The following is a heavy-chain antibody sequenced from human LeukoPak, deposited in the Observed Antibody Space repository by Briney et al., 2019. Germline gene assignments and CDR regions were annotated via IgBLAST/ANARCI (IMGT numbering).Heavy chain of an antibody. CDR3: ARGSRKACSGGSCYLRGHDAFDI. D-gene: IGHD2-15*01. J-gene: IGHJ3*02. CDR2: INHSGST. Sequence: PSVTLSLTCAVYGGSFSGYYWSWIRQPPGKGLEWIGEINHSGSTNYNPSLKSRVTISVDTSKNQFSLKLSSVTAADTAVYYCARGSRKACSGGSCYLRGHDAFDIWGQGTMVTVSS. CDR1: GGSFSGYY. V-gene: IGHV4-34*01.